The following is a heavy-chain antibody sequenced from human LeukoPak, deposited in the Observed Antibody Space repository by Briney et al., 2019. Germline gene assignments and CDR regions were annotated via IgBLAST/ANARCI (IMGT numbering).Heavy chain of an antibody. V-gene: IGHV1-2*02. J-gene: IGHJ1*01. CDR1: GYTFTGYY. D-gene: IGHD1-26*01. CDR2: IKANSGGT. CDR3: AREWELLRKYLYH. Sequence: VSVKVSCKASGYTFTGYYLHWVRQAPGQGLDWMGWIKANSGGTTYAQNFKGRVTMTWDTSISTAYMELSRLRSDDTAVYYCAREWELLRKYLYHWGQGALVTV.